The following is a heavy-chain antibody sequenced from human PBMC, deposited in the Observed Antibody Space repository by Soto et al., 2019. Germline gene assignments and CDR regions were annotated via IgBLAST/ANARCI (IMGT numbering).Heavy chain of an antibody. D-gene: IGHD3-22*01. J-gene: IGHJ4*02. CDR2: ISGSGGST. CDR3: AKDIPPPYYYDSSGPLAD. CDR1: GFTFSSYA. Sequence: GGSLRLSCAASGFTFSSYAMSWVRQAPGKGLEWVSAISGSGGSTYYADSVKGRFTISRDNSKNTLYLQMNSLRAEDTAVYYCAKDIPPPYYYDSSGPLADWGQGTLVTVSS. V-gene: IGHV3-23*01.